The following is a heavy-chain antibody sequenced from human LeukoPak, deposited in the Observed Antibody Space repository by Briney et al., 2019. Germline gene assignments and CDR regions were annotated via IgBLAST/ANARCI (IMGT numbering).Heavy chain of an antibody. CDR2: ISSSGNNT. CDR1: GFTFSSYW. J-gene: IGHJ3*02. CDR3: AKDRGNCSSTSCPAYHDAFDI. D-gene: IGHD2-2*01. V-gene: IGHV3-23*01. Sequence: GGPLRLSCAASGFTFSSYWMHWVRQAPGKGLEWVSTISSSGNNTYYTDSVKGRFTISRDNSKNTLYLQMNSLRAEDTAVYYCAKDRGNCSSTSCPAYHDAFDIWGQGTMVTVSS.